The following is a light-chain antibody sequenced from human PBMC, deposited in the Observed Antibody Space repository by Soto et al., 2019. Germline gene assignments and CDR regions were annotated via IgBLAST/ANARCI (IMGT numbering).Light chain of an antibody. CDR1: QSVSSTY. Sequence: EIVLTQSPGTLSLSPGERATLSCRASQSVSSTYLAWYQQKPGQPPRLLIYAASSRDTVIPDRFSGTGSGTDFTLTISRLEHEDFAVYYCQEYDNSLYTFGPGTKQEIK. J-gene: IGKJ2*01. V-gene: IGKV3-20*01. CDR3: QEYDNSLYT. CDR2: AAS.